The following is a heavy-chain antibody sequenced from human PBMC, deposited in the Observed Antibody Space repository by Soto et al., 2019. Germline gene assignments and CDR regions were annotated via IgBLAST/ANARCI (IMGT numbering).Heavy chain of an antibody. CDR1: GFTFSNYA. D-gene: IGHD2-15*01. CDR3: AKRGGPRLYYFHY. J-gene: IGHJ4*02. Sequence: GGSLRLSCAASGFTFSNYAMSWVRQAPGKGLEWVSTISDSGGDTYYADSVKGRFTISRDSPKNTLYLQLNSLRAEDTAVYYCAKRGGPRLYYFHYWGQGTLVTVSS. CDR2: ISDSGGDT. V-gene: IGHV3-23*01.